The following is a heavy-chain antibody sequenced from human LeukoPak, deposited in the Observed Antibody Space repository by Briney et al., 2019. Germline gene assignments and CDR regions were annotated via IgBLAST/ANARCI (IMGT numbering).Heavy chain of an antibody. CDR2: INDNGAGT. CDR3: AREGSSGYSDY. D-gene: IGHD6-19*01. V-gene: IGHV3-23*01. CDR1: GFTFSSYA. Sequence: PGGSLRLSCAASGFTFSSYAMSWVRQAPGKGLKWVSTINDNGAGTYYADSVKGRSTISRDNSYNTVSLQMNSLRDEDTGVYYCAREGSSGYSDYWGQGTLVTVSS. J-gene: IGHJ4*02.